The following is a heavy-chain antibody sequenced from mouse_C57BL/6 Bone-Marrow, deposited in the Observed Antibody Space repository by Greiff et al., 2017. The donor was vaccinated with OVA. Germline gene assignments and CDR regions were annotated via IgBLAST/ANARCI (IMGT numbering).Heavy chain of an antibody. D-gene: IGHD4-1*01. Sequence: EVQLVESGGGLVQPKGSLKLSCAASGFSFNTYAMNWVRQAPGKGLEWVARIRSKSNNYATYYADSVKDRFTISRDDSESMLYLQMNNLKTEDTAMYYGVRQGLGPSWFAYWGQGTLVTVSA. V-gene: IGHV10-1*01. CDR3: VRQGLGPSWFAY. CDR2: IRSKSNNYAT. CDR1: GFSFNTYA. J-gene: IGHJ3*01.